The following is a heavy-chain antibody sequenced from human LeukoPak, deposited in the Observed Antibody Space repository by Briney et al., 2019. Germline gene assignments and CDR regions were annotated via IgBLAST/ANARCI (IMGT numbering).Heavy chain of an antibody. D-gene: IGHD3-16*01. J-gene: IGHJ5*02. V-gene: IGHV3-30*03. CDR2: ISYDGSNK. CDR3: ARGHSIGDDP. CDR1: GFTFSSYG. Sequence: GRSLRLSCAASGFTFSSYGMHWVRQAPGKGLEWVAVISYDGSNKYYADSVKGRFTISRDNSKNTLYLQMNSLRAEDTAVYYCARGHSIGDDPWGQGTLVTVSS.